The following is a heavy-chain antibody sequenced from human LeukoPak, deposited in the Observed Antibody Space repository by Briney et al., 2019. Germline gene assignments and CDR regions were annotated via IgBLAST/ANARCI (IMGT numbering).Heavy chain of an antibody. CDR2: ISSSSSTI. CDR1: GFTFSSYS. Sequence: PGGSLRLSCAASGFTFSSYSMNWVRQAPGKGLEWVSYISSSSSTIYYADSVKGRFTISRDNAKNSLYLQMNSLRAEDTAVYYCARDGDFWRLAPGQNYYYYYYMDVWGKGTTVTVSS. J-gene: IGHJ6*03. V-gene: IGHV3-48*04. D-gene: IGHD3-3*01. CDR3: ARDGDFWRLAPGQNYYYYYYMDV.